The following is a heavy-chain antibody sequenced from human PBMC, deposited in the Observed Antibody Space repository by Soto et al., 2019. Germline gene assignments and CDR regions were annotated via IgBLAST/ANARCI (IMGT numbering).Heavy chain of an antibody. CDR3: ARDSLGYCSGGSCFGYYGMDV. J-gene: IGHJ6*02. CDR2: IYYSGST. Sequence: SETLSLTCTVSGGSISSYYWSWIRPPPGKGLEWIGFIYYSGSTNYNPSLKSRVTISVDTSKNQFSLKLRSVTAADTAVYYCARDSLGYCSGGSCFGYYGMDVWGQGTTVTVSS. CDR1: GGSISSYY. V-gene: IGHV4-59*01. D-gene: IGHD2-15*01.